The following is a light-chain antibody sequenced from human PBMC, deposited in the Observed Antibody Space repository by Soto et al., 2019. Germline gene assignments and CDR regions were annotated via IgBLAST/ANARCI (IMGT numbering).Light chain of an antibody. Sequence: EIVLTQSPATLSLSPGERATLSCRASRSVTGYLAWYQQKPGQAPRLLIYDASSRATGIPPRFSGSGSGTDFPLTITSLEPEDFAVYYCQQRSDWPSTFGGGTKVEI. CDR2: DAS. CDR1: RSVTGY. V-gene: IGKV3-11*01. CDR3: QQRSDWPST. J-gene: IGKJ4*01.